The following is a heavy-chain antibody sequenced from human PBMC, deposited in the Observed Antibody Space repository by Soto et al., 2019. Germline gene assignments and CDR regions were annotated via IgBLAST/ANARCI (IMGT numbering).Heavy chain of an antibody. J-gene: IGHJ6*03. CDR2: IYYSGST. V-gene: IGHV4-59*08. D-gene: IGHD2-15*01. CDR1: GGSISSYY. CDR3: ARQGYCSGGSCYYYYYMDV. Sequence: PSETLSLTCTVSGGSISSYYWSWIRQPPGKGLEWIGYIYYSGSTNYNPSLKSRVTISVDTSKNQFSLKLSSVTAADTAVYYCARQGYCSGGSCYYYYYMDVWGKGTTVTVS.